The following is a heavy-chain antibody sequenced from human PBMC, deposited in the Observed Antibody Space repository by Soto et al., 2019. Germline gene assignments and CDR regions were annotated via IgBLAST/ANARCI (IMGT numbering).Heavy chain of an antibody. J-gene: IGHJ4*02. D-gene: IGHD3-22*01. CDR3: ARAGYYDSRGYFLDY. Sequence: PSETLSLTCTASGGSISSYYWSWIRQPPGKGLEWIGYIYYSGSTNYNPSLKGRVTISVDTSKNQFSLRMRSVTAADTAVYYCARAGYYDSRGYFLDYWGQGTVVTVSS. CDR2: IYYSGST. CDR1: GGSISSYY. V-gene: IGHV4-59*01.